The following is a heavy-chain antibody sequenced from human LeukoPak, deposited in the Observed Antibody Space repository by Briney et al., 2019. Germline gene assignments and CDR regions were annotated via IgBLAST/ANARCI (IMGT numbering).Heavy chain of an antibody. J-gene: IGHJ4*02. Sequence: AGGSLRLSCAASGFTFSSYEMNWVRQAPGKGLEWVSYISSSGSTIYYADSVKGRFTISRDNAKNSLYLQMNSLRAEDTAVYYCARGEQWLATTGHFDHWGQGTLVTVSS. CDR1: GFTFSSYE. CDR3: ARGEQWLATTGHFDH. V-gene: IGHV3-48*03. D-gene: IGHD6-19*01. CDR2: ISSSGSTI.